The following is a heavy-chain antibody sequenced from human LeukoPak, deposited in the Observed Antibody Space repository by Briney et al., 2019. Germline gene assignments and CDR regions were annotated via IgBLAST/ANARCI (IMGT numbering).Heavy chain of an antibody. CDR3: AREVTTVTTGGWFDP. J-gene: IGHJ5*02. D-gene: IGHD4-17*01. CDR2: IYDSGST. Sequence: SQTLSLTCAVSGGSISSGGYSWSWIRQPPGKGLEWIGYIYDSGSTYYNPSLKSRITISVDSSKNQFSLKLSSVPAADTAVYYCAREVTTVTTGGWFDPWGQGTLVTVFS. CDR1: GGSISSGGYS. V-gene: IGHV4-30-2*01.